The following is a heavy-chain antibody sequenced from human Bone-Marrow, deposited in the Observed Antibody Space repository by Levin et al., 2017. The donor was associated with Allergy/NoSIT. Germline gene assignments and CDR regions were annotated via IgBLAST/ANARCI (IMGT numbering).Heavy chain of an antibody. CDR2: ISNSALDT. J-gene: IGHJ4*02. V-gene: IGHV3-23*01. D-gene: IGHD1-26*01. CDR1: GFIFSNYA. Sequence: GGSLRLSCGASGFIFSNYAMNWVRQAPGKGLEWVASISNSALDTWYAESVKGRFTISRDNSKNTLYLQMSSLRADDTAVYYCVPMDDSGIYYYFPYWGQGTLVTVSS. CDR3: VPMDDSGIYYYFPY.